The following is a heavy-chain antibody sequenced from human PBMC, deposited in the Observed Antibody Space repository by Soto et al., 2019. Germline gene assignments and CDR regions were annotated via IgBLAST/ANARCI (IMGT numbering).Heavy chain of an antibody. CDR1: GYTFSTSG. Sequence: ASVKVSCKASGYTFSTSGMSWLRQAPGQGLEWMGWISTYNGDTNDAPKFQDRVAMTSDTSTSTVYMELRSLRSDDTAVYYCARAGAAPYYYYGMDVWGQGTRVTVSS. V-gene: IGHV1-18*01. CDR2: ISTYNGDT. CDR3: ARAGAAPYYYYGMDV. D-gene: IGHD2-15*01. J-gene: IGHJ6*02.